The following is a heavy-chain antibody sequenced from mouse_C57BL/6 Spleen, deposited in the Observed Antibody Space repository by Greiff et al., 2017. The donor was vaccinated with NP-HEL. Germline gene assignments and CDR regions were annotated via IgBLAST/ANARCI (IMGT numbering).Heavy chain of an antibody. J-gene: IGHJ4*01. CDR2: IYPGDGDT. CDR3: ARESLITTVVDAMDY. Sequence: VKLVESGPELVKPGASVKISCKASGYAFSSSWMNWVKQRPGKGLEWIGRIYPGDGDTNYNGKFKGKATLTADKSSSTAYMQLSSLTSEDSAVYFCARESLITTVVDAMDYWGQGTSVTVSS. D-gene: IGHD1-1*01. CDR1: GYAFSSSW. V-gene: IGHV1-82*01.